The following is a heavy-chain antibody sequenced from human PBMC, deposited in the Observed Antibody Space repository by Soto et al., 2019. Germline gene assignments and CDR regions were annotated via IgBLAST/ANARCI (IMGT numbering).Heavy chain of an antibody. V-gene: IGHV3-21*01. D-gene: IGHD1-1*01. CDR1: GFTFSSYS. CDR3: ARVSLRQLHFDY. J-gene: IGHJ4*02. CDR2: ISSSSSYI. Sequence: EVQLVESGGGLVKPGGSLRLSCAASGFTFSSYSMNWVRQAPGKGLEWVSSISSSSSYIYYADSVKGRFTISRDNAKNSLYLQMNSLRAEDTAVYYCARVSLRQLHFDYWGQGTLVTVSS.